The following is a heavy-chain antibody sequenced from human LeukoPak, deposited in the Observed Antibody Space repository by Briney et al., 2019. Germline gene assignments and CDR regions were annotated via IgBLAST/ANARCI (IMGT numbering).Heavy chain of an antibody. CDR3: ARATFLYCSSSTCLFAS. V-gene: IGHV1-2*02. Sequence: ASVKVSCKASGYTFTDYYMHWVRQAPGQGFEWMGWINPNDGDTNYAQKFQGRVTMTRDTSISTAHMEVSRLRSDDTAVYYCARATFLYCSSSTCLFASWGQGPLVTVSS. J-gene: IGHJ4*02. CDR2: INPNDGDT. CDR1: GYTFTDYY. D-gene: IGHD2-2*01.